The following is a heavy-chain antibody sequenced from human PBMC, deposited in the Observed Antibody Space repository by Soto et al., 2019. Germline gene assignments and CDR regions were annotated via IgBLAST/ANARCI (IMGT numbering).Heavy chain of an antibody. D-gene: IGHD3-10*01. CDR2: IIPIFGTA. Sequence: VKVSCKAAGGTFSSYAISWVRQAPGQGLEWMGGIIPIFGTANYAQKFQGRVTITADESTSTAYMELSSLRSEDTAVYYCARDLRVGQPPYGMDVWGQGTTVTVSS. CDR1: GGTFSSYA. V-gene: IGHV1-69*13. J-gene: IGHJ6*02. CDR3: ARDLRVGQPPYGMDV.